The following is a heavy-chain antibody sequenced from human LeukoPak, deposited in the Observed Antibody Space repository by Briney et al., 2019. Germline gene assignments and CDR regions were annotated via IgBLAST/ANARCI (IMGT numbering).Heavy chain of an antibody. J-gene: IGHJ6*02. CDR3: AREWGVRDCTNGVCSYGMDV. CDR2: INPNSGGT. D-gene: IGHD2-8*01. CDR1: GYTFTGYY. Sequence: ASVKVSCKASGYTFTGYYMHWVRQAPGQGLEWMGWINPNSGGTNYAQKFQGWVTMTRDTSISTAYMELSRLRSDATAVYYCAREWGVRDCTNGVCSYGMDVWGQGTTVTVSS. V-gene: IGHV1-2*04.